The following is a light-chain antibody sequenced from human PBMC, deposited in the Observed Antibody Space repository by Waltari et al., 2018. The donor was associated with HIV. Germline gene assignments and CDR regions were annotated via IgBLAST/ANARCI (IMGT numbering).Light chain of an antibody. Sequence: QSVLTQPPSASGTPGPSVTISRSGCSSKIGSIYVNWYPQVPGTTPKLLIHRNDQLPSGVPDRFSGSKSGTSASLAISGLRSDDEADYYCEAWDDSLSGLYVFGTGTKVTVL. CDR2: RND. J-gene: IGLJ1*01. CDR3: EAWDDSLSGLYV. CDR1: SSKIGSIY. V-gene: IGLV1-47*01.